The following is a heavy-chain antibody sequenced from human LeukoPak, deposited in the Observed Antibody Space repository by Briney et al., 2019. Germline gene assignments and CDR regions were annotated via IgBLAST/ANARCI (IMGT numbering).Heavy chain of an antibody. Sequence: AGSLTLSCAASGFTFGSHNMNWVRQAPGKGLEWVSYISASGSHMYYEDSVKGRFTISRDNAKSSLYLQMDSLRAEDTAVYYWAREAPDGDVPDYWGQGTPVTVSS. V-gene: IGHV3-21*03. CDR1: GFTFGSHN. CDR3: AREAPDGDVPDY. D-gene: IGHD3-10*01. J-gene: IGHJ4*02. CDR2: ISASGSHM.